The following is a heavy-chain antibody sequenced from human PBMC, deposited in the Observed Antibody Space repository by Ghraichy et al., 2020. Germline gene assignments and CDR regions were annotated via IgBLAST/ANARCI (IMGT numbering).Heavy chain of an antibody. V-gene: IGHV3-74*01. CDR2: VSIDGSST. CDR1: GFTFSSYW. Sequence: GGSLRLSCAASGFTFSSYWMHWVRQAPGKGLVWVSRVSIDGSSTIYADSVKGRFTISRDNAKNTLYLQMNSLRAEDTAVYYCARDLLAGTNYWGQGTLVTVSS. CDR3: ARDLLAGTNY. D-gene: IGHD6-19*01. J-gene: IGHJ4*02.